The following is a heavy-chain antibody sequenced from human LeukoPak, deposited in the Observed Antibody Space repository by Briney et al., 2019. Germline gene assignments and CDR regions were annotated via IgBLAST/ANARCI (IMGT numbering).Heavy chain of an antibody. J-gene: IGHJ5*02. CDR3: ARSGGSYYHQNWFDP. Sequence: SETLSLTCAVSGGSISSGGYSWSWIRQPPGKGLEWIGYIYHSGSTYYNPSLKSRVTISVDTSKNQFSLKLSSVTAADTAVYYCARSGGSYYHQNWFDPWGQGTLVTVSS. CDR1: GGSISSGGYS. CDR2: IYHSGST. V-gene: IGHV4-30-2*01. D-gene: IGHD1-26*01.